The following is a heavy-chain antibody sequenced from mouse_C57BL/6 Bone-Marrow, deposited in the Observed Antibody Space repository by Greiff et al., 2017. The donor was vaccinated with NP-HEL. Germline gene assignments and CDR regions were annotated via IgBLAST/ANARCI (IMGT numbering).Heavy chain of an antibody. J-gene: IGHJ4*01. V-gene: IGHV1-53*01. Sequence: QVQLQQPGTELVKPGASVKLSCKASGYTFTSYWMHWVKQRPGQGLEWIGNINPGNGGTNYTEKFKSKATLTVDKSSSTAYMQLSSLTSEDSAVYDCARSRPITTVVATRAMDYWGKGTSVTVSS. CDR3: ARSRPITTVVATRAMDY. D-gene: IGHD1-1*01. CDR1: GYTFTSYW. CDR2: INPGNGGT.